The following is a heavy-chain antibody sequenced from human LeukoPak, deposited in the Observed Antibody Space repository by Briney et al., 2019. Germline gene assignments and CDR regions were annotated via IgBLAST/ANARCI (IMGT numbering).Heavy chain of an antibody. CDR2: ISYDGSHK. CDR1: GFPLSSYG. Sequence: GGSLRLSCAASGFPLSSYGMYWVRQAPGKGLEWVAVISYDGSHKYYGDSVKGRFTISKDNSKNTLYLQMTSLRTEDTAVYYCAKEVVSQSIAAAGWGLDPWGRGTLVTVSS. J-gene: IGHJ5*02. V-gene: IGHV3-30*18. CDR3: AKEVVSQSIAAAGWGLDP. D-gene: IGHD6-13*01.